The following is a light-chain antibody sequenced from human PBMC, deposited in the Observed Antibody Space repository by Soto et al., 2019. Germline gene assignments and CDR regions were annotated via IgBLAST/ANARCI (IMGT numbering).Light chain of an antibody. Sequence: DIQMTQSPSTLSASVGDRVTITCRASQSISSWLAWYQQKPEKAPKLLIYKASSLEGGVPSRFSGSGSGTEFTLTISSLQPDDFATYYCQQYNSYSWTFGQGTKVEIK. CDR1: QSISSW. V-gene: IGKV1-5*03. CDR2: KAS. CDR3: QQYNSYSWT. J-gene: IGKJ1*01.